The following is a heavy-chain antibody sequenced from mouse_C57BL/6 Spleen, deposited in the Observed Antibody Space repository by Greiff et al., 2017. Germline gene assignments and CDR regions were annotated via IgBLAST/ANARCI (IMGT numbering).Heavy chain of an antibody. D-gene: IGHD5-5*01. Sequence: VKLMESGPGLVAPSQCLSISCTASGFSLTSYAISWVRQPPGKGLEWLGVIWTGGGTNYNSALKSCLSIIKDNSKSEVFLKMNSLQTDDTARYYCARNGGLPFMDYWGQGTSVTVAS. CDR1: GFSLTSYA. CDR3: ARNGGLPFMDY. CDR2: IWTGGGT. J-gene: IGHJ4*01. V-gene: IGHV2-9-1*01.